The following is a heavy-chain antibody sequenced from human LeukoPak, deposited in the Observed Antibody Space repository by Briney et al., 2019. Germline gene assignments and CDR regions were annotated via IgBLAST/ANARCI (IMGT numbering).Heavy chain of an antibody. V-gene: IGHV3-30-3*01. CDR3: ASPQYRYGIDY. CDR1: GFTLSSYA. D-gene: IGHD5-18*01. Sequence: GRSLRLSCAASGFTLSSYAMHWVRQAPGKGLEWVAVISYDGSNKYYADSVKGRFTISRDNSKNTLYLQMNSLRAEDTAVYYCASPQYRYGIDYWGQGTLVTVSS. J-gene: IGHJ4*02. CDR2: ISYDGSNK.